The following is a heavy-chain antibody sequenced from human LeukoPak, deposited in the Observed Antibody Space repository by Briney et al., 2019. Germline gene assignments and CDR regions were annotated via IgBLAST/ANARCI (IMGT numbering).Heavy chain of an antibody. CDR2: TYSGSDT. Sequence: PGGSLRLSCAASGFTFSSHSMNWVRQAPGRGLEWVSVTYSGSDTYYADSVKGRFTISRDNSKNTLYLQMNSLRAEDTAVYYCARLGMIQAYSTEDYWGQGTLVTVSS. V-gene: IGHV3-53*01. CDR1: GFTFSSHS. J-gene: IGHJ4*02. D-gene: IGHD6-13*01. CDR3: ARLGMIQAYSTEDY.